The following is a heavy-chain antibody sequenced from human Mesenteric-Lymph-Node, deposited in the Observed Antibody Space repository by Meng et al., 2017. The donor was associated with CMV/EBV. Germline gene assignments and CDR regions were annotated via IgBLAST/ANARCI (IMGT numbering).Heavy chain of an antibody. J-gene: IGHJ4*02. CDR3: ARIYSSGWPYFDY. CDR2: IHYSGST. CDR1: GGSVSSGSYY. V-gene: IGHV4-61*01. Sequence: SETLSLTCTVSGGSVSSGSYYWTWIRQPPGKGLEWIGYIHYSGSTNYNPSLKSRVTISLDTSKNQFSLKLSSVTAADTAVYYCARIYSSGWPYFDYWGQGTLVTVSS. D-gene: IGHD6-19*01.